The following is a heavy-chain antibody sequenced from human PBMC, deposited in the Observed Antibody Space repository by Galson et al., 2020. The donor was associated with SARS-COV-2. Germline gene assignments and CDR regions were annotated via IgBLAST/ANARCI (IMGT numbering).Heavy chain of an antibody. CDR3: ARVQDLLGYCSSSSCYSIDY. Sequence: PETLSPTCTVSGGSISSSSYSTGSIRQPPGKGLEWIGRISYSVSTSYKPPPTSRVTLSVDTSKNQFSLKLSSVTAADTAVYYCARVQDLLGYCSSSSCYSIDYWGQGTLVSVSS. V-gene: IGHV4-39*07. D-gene: IGHD2-2*01. J-gene: IGHJ4*02. CDR1: GGSISSSSYS. CDR2: ISYSVST.